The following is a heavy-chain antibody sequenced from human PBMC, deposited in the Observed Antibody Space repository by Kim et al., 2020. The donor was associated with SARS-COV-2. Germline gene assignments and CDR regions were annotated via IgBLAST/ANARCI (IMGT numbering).Heavy chain of an antibody. Sequence: ASVKVSCKASGYTFTSYYMHWVRQAPGQGLEWMGIINPSGGSTSYAQKFQGRVTMTRDTSTSTVYMELSSLRSEDTAVYYCARDSHYGSGSPLYYYYGMDVWGQGTTVTVSS. CDR1: GYTFTSYY. J-gene: IGHJ6*02. V-gene: IGHV1-46*01. CDR2: INPSGGST. D-gene: IGHD3-10*01. CDR3: ARDSHYGSGSPLYYYYGMDV.